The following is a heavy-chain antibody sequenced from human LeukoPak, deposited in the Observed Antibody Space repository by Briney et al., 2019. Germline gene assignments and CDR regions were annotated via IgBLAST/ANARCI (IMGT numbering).Heavy chain of an antibody. CDR1: GYTFSSYG. CDR3: ARLLSGYYDTPVGHYYYYMDV. Sequence: GASVKASCKASGYTFSSYGLSWVRQAPGQGLEWMGWISVHNGKTKYAQRFQGRVTMTTDTSTSTVYMELRSLSSDDTAVYYCARLLSGYYDTPVGHYYYYMDVWGKGTTVTVSS. J-gene: IGHJ6*03. D-gene: IGHD3-22*01. V-gene: IGHV1-18*01. CDR2: ISVHNGKT.